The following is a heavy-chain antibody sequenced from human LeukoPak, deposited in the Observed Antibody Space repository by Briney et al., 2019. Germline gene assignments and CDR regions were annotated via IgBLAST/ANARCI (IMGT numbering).Heavy chain of an antibody. V-gene: IGHV3-7*03. CDR3: VRPAGSGQDDFDAFDI. CDR2: IKQDGSEK. Sequence: PGGSLRLSCAASGFTFSSYWMSWVRQAPGKGLEWVANIKQDGSEKYYVDSVKGRFTISRDNAKNSLYLQMNSLRAEDTAVYYCVRPAGSGQDDFDAFDIWGQGTMVTVSS. CDR1: GFTFSSYW. D-gene: IGHD6-19*01. J-gene: IGHJ3*02.